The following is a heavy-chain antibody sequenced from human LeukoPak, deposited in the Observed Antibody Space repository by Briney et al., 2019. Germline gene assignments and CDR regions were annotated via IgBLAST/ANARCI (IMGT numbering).Heavy chain of an antibody. Sequence: PGGSLRLSCAASGFTFSSYGMHWVRQAPGKGLEWVAFIRYDGSNKYYADSVKGRFTISRDNSKNTLYLQTNSLRAEDTAVYYCAKDSRFSDFYFDYWGQGTLVTVSS. CDR3: AKDSRFSDFYFDY. J-gene: IGHJ4*02. CDR2: IRYDGSNK. V-gene: IGHV3-30*02. D-gene: IGHD2-21*02. CDR1: GFTFSSYG.